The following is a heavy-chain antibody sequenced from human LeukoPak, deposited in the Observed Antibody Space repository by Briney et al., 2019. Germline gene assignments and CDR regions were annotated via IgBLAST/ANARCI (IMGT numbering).Heavy chain of an antibody. V-gene: IGHV3-23*01. CDR3: AKSGGLSGSGRLAMDV. J-gene: IGHJ6*02. CDR1: GFTLSSYA. CDR2: ISGSGGST. Sequence: GGSLRLSCAASGFTLSSYAMSWVRQAPGKGLEWVSAISGSGGSTYYADSVKGRFTISRDNSKNTLYLQMNSLRVEDTAVYYCAKSGGLSGSGRLAMDVWGQGTTVTVSS. D-gene: IGHD3-10*01.